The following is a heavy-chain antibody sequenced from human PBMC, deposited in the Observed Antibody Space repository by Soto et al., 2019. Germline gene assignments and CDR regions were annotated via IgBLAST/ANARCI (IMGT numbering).Heavy chain of an antibody. CDR2: IIPIFGTA. Sequence: QVQLVQSGAEVKKPGSSVKVSCKASGGTFSSYAISWVRQAPGQGLEWMGGIIPIFGTANYAQKFQGRVTITADESTSTAYMELSSLRSEDTAVYYCARTTVVRGYSDGYGFDPWGQGTLVTVSS. CDR3: ARTTVVRGYSDGYGFDP. D-gene: IGHD5-18*01. J-gene: IGHJ5*02. V-gene: IGHV1-69*01. CDR1: GGTFSSYA.